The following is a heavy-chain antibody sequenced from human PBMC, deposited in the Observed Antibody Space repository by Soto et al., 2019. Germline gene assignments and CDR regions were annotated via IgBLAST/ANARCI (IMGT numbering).Heavy chain of an antibody. Sequence: GGSLRLSCAASGFTFSSYAMNWVRQAPGKGLEWVSGISGSGGSTYYADSVKGRFTISRDNSKNTVYLQMNSLRADDTAVYYCAKAVDCSSTSCYRSAFDIWGQGTMVTVSS. CDR3: AKAVDCSSTSCYRSAFDI. V-gene: IGHV3-23*01. CDR1: GFTFSSYA. D-gene: IGHD2-2*01. CDR2: ISGSGGST. J-gene: IGHJ3*02.